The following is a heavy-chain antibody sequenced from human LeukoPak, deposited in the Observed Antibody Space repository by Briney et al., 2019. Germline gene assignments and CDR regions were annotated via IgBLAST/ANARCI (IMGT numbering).Heavy chain of an antibody. CDR3: AELGITMIGGV. CDR2: TSGGGGNT. J-gene: IGHJ6*04. Sequence: GGSLRLSCAASGFTFRSYVMSWVRQAPGKGLEWISSTSGGGGNTYYADSVKGRFTISRDNSNNTLYLQMNSLRAEDTAVYYCAELGITMIGGVWGKGTTVTISS. V-gene: IGHV3-23*01. CDR1: GFTFRSYV. D-gene: IGHD3-10*02.